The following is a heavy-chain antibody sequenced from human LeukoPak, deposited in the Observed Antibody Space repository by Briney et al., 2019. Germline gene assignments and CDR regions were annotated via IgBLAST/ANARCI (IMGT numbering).Heavy chain of an antibody. D-gene: IGHD3-22*01. CDR2: IYSGGST. CDR1: GFTVSSNY. V-gene: IGHV3-53*01. Sequence: GGSLRLSCAASGFTVSSNYMSWVRQAPGKGLEWVSVIYSGGSTYYADSVKGRFTISRDNSKSTLYIQMNSLRAEDTAVYYCARTSYYDSSGYYLEYFDYWGQGTLVTVSS. J-gene: IGHJ4*02. CDR3: ARTSYYDSSGYYLEYFDY.